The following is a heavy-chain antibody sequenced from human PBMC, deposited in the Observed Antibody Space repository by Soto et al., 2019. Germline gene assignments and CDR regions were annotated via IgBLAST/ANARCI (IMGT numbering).Heavy chain of an antibody. CDR3: AKTAGTTMVRGVLDS. V-gene: IGHV3-23*01. CDR2: ISVSGTYT. D-gene: IGHD3-10*01. Sequence: EVLLLESGGGLVQPGGSLKLSCAASGFTFVSYAMTWVRQAPGKGLEWVSTISVSGTYTYYADSVEGRFTISRDNSKNTLYLQMNGLRAEDTAVYYCAKTAGTTMVRGVLDSWGQGTLVTVSS. CDR1: GFTFVSYA. J-gene: IGHJ4*02.